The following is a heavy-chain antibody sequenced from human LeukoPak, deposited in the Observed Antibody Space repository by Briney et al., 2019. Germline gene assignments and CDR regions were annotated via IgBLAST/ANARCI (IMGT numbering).Heavy chain of an antibody. Sequence: WGSLTLSCAASGWTFSGYYWSWIRQPPGKGLEWIAEINRSGSTNYNPSLKRRVTISVDTSKNKFPLKQSSVTAADTAVYYCARGKAWYQVSRFDYWCQGTLVTVSS. J-gene: IGHJ4*02. CDR3: ARGKAWYQVSRFDY. CDR1: GWTFSGYY. D-gene: IGHD2-2*01. V-gene: IGHV4-34*01. CDR2: INRSGST.